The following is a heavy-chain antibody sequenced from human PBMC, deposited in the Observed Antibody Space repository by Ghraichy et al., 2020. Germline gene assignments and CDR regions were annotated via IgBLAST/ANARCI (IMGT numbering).Heavy chain of an antibody. J-gene: IGHJ6*02. CDR2: ISWNSALI. CDR1: GLTFDDYA. CDR3: VKERMTTGYGMDV. D-gene: IGHD2-15*01. V-gene: IGHV3-9*01. Sequence: SLNISCAATGLTFDDYAMHWVRQVPGKGLEWVSGISWNSALIGYADSVKGRFTISRDNAKNSLYLQMNSLRTEDTALYYCVKERMTTGYGMDVWGQGTTVTVSS.